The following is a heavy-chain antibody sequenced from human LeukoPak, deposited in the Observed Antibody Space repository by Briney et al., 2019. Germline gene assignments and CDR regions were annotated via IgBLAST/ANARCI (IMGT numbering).Heavy chain of an antibody. D-gene: IGHD6-13*01. CDR2: IRSKAHGGTT. V-gene: IGHV3-49*03. CDR3: TRDKGYSWFAEWFDP. CDR1: GFSFRDHA. Sequence: PGGSLRLSCTASGFSFRDHAMSWFRQAPGKGPEWVGFIRSKAHGGTTEKAASLEGRFTISRDDSRNIVYLQMNSLKIEDTAIYYCTRDKGYSWFAEWFDPWGQGTLVTVSS. J-gene: IGHJ5*02.